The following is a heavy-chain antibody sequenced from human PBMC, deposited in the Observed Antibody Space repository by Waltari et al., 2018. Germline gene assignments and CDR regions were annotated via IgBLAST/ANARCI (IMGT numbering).Heavy chain of an antibody. V-gene: IGHV4-59*08. CDR1: GGSITTYY. CDR3: ARRTGLSTSSWYYFDH. Sequence: QVQLQESGPGLVKPSETLSLTCTVPGGSITTYYRPWIRQPPGKGLELIGYIYYSGSTSYNASLKSRVTISVDTSKNQFSLRLRSVTAADTAVYYCARRTGLSTSSWYYFDHWGQGTLVTVSS. CDR2: IYYSGST. J-gene: IGHJ4*02. D-gene: IGHD6-13*01.